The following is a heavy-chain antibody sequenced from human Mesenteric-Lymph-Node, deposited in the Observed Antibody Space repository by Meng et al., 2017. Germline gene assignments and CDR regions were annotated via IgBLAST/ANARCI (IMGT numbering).Heavy chain of an antibody. CDR2: IKSKADGVSR. Sequence: GESLKISCAASGFSFSDAWMNWVRQAPGKGLEWVGRIKSKADGVSRDYAGPVKGRFTISRDDSRNTLYLQMNSLRAEDTAVYYCAREVLGSSWSSWFDPWGQGTLVTVSS. CDR1: GFSFSDAW. CDR3: AREVLGSSWSSWFDP. V-gene: IGHV3-15*01. D-gene: IGHD6-13*01. J-gene: IGHJ5*02.